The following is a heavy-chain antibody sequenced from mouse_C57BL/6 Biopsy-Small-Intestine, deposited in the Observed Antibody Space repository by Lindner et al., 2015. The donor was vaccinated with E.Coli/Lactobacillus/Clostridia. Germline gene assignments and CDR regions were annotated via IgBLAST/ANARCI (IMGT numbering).Heavy chain of an antibody. V-gene: IGHV5-17*01. CDR1: VLTVSDYG. J-gene: IGHJ3*01. CDR3: AREDY. CDR2: ISSGSSTI. Sequence: VQLQESGGGLVKPGGSLKLSCAASVLTVSDYGIHWVRQAPEKGLEWVAYISSGSSTIYYADTVKGRFTISRDNAKNTLFLQMTSLRSEDTAMYYCAREDYWGQGTLVTVSA.